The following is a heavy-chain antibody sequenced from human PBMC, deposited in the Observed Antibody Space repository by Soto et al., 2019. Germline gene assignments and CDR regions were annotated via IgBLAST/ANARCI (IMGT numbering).Heavy chain of an antibody. CDR2: IYHSGSN. Sequence: QVQLQESGPGLVKPSGTLSLTCAVSGGSISSSNWWSWVRQPPGKGLERIGEIYHSGSNNYNPSLNRRVTISVDKCKNQFSRKLSSVTAADTAVYYCARAFLDSSSSGDYYCGMDVWGQGTTVTVSS. CDR3: ARAFLDSSSSGDYYCGMDV. CDR1: GGSISSSNW. J-gene: IGHJ6*02. V-gene: IGHV4-4*02. D-gene: IGHD6-6*01.